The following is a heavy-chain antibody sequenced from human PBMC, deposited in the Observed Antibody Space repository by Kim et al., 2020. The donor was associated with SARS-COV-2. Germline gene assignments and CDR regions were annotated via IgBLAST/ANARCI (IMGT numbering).Heavy chain of an antibody. J-gene: IGHJ6*02. CDR3: AKGGSGSGSYWGTGKDYYGMDV. V-gene: IGHV3-23*01. CDR1: GFTFSTYA. Sequence: GGSLRLSCAASGFTFSTYAMSWVRQAPGKGLEWVSGISGGGGATYYADSVKGRFTISRDNSKNTLNLQMNSLRAEDTAVYYCAKGGSGSGSYWGTGKDYYGMDVWGQGTTVTVSS. D-gene: IGHD3-10*01. CDR2: ISGGGGAT.